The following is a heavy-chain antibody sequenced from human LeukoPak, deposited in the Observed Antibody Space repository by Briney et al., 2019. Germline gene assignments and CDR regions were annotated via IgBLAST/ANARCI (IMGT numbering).Heavy chain of an antibody. CDR3: ARAPLGYNWFDP. CDR2: INPNSGGT. D-gene: IGHD3-10*01. J-gene: IGHJ5*02. CDR1: GYTFTGYY. Sequence: ASVKVSRKASGYTFTGYYMHWVRQAPGQGLEWMGRINPNSGGTNYAQKFQGRVTMTKDTSISTGYMELSRLRSDDTAVYYCARAPLGYNWFDPWGQGTLVTVSS. V-gene: IGHV1-2*06.